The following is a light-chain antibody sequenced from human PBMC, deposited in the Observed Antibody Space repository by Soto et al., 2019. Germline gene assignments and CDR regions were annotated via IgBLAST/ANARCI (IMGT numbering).Light chain of an antibody. CDR2: DVT. J-gene: IGLJ2*01. Sequence: QSVLTQPRSVSGSPGQSVTISCTGATSDVSGYDYVSWYQQHPGKTPKLMIYDVTKRPSGVPDRFSGSRSDNTASLTISGLQAEDEADYYCCSYAGSYTYVVFGGGTKLTVL. CDR3: CSYAGSYTYVV. CDR1: TSDVSGYDY. V-gene: IGLV2-11*01.